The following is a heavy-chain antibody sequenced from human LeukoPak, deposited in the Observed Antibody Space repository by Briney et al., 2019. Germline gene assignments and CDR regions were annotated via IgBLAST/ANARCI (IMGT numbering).Heavy chain of an antibody. J-gene: IGHJ3*02. CDR2: ISAYNGNT. V-gene: IGHV1-18*01. CDR1: GYTFTSHG. D-gene: IGHD2-21*02. Sequence: ASVKVSCKASGYTFTSHGINWVRQAPGQGLEWMGWISAYNGNTNYAQKLQGRVTMTTDTSTSTAYMELRSLRSDDTAVYYCTRPRGELWWGLDVGAFDIWGQGTMVTVSS. CDR3: TRPRGELWWGLDVGAFDI.